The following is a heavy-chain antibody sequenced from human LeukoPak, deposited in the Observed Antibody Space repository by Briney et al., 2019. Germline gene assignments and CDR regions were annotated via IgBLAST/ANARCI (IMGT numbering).Heavy chain of an antibody. CDR1: GFTFSSYA. CDR3: AGGPYYDSSGYLPNYYGMDV. CDR2: ISYDGTNK. D-gene: IGHD3-22*01. V-gene: IGHV3-30*04. J-gene: IGHJ6*02. Sequence: GGSLRLSCAASGFTFSSYAMHWVRQAPGKGLEWVAIISYDGTNKYYADSVKGRFTISRDNSKNTLYLQMNSLRAEDTAVYYCAGGPYYDSSGYLPNYYGMDVWGQGTTVTVSS.